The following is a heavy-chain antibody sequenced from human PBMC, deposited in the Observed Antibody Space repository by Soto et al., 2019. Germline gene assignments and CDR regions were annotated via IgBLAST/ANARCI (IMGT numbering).Heavy chain of an antibody. V-gene: IGHV1-69*13. CDR2: IIPIFGTA. J-gene: IGHJ6*02. Sequence: SVKVSCKASGGTFSSYAISWVRQAPGQGLEWMGGIIPIFGTANYAQKFQGRVTITADESTSTAYMELSSLRPEDTAVYYCAREYCSSTSCYNYYYYGMDVWGQGTTVTVSS. D-gene: IGHD2-2*02. CDR1: GGTFSSYA. CDR3: AREYCSSTSCYNYYYYGMDV.